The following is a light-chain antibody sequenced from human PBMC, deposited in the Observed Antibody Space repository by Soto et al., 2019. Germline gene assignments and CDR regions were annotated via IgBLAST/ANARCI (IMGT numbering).Light chain of an antibody. J-gene: IGKJ3*01. Sequence: DIQMTQSPTSLSASVGDRVTITCRASQDIRNFVAWYQQKPGKAPKLLIYAASTLQSGIPSRFSGSGSGTDFTLTTNSLQPEDVATYSCPKYSSVPVFGTGTKVEIK. CDR2: AAS. V-gene: IGKV1-27*01. CDR1: QDIRNF. CDR3: PKYSSVPV.